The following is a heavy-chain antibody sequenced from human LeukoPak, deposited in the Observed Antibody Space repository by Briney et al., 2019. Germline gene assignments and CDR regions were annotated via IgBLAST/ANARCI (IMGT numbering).Heavy chain of an antibody. D-gene: IGHD3-10*01. J-gene: IGHJ3*01. CDR3: ARGPDPVVRGPRRAFDL. CDR1: GFTFTYYA. V-gene: IGHV3-30-3*01. CDR2: VSNDGSNQ. Sequence: GDSLRLSCAASGFTFTYYAMHWVRQAPGKGLEWVSVVSNDGSNQDYTDSVEGRFIISRDDSKSTVYLQMNSLRVDDTAMYYCARGPDPVVRGPRRAFDLWGQGTMVTVSS.